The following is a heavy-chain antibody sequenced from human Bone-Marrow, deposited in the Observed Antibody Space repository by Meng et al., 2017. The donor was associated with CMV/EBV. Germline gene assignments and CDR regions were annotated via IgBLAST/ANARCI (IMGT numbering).Heavy chain of an antibody. CDR3: AREGDFWSGPLY. J-gene: IGHJ4*02. CDR2: TYYRSKWYD. Sequence: SETLSLTCAISGDSVSSNSAAWNWIRQSPSRGLEWLGRTYYRSKWYDDYAMAVKSRITINPDTSKNQFSLQLNSVTPEDTAVYYCAREGDFWSGPLYWGQGTLVTVSS. CDR1: GDSVSSNSAA. V-gene: IGHV6-1*01. D-gene: IGHD3-3*01.